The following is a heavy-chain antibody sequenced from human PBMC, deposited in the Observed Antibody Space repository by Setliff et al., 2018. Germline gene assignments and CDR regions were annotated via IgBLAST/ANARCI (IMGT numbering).Heavy chain of an antibody. V-gene: IGHV4-38-2*01. CDR1: VYSISRDCH. D-gene: IGHD6-19*01. CDR2: IYYSGNT. CDR3: VRHRAVAGAYYFDF. Sequence: SETLSLTCAVSVYSISRDCHWGWIRQPPGKGLEWIGSIYYSGNTYYDASLKGRVTISGDTSKNQFSLKLTAVTAADTAIYYCVRHRAVAGAYYFDFWGQGTLVTVSS. J-gene: IGHJ4*02.